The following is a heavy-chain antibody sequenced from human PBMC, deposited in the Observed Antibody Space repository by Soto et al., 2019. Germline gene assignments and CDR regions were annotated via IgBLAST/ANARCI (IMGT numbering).Heavy chain of an antibody. D-gene: IGHD2-15*01. CDR3: ARVIIGGPVVTDRGAFDY. J-gene: IGHJ4*02. V-gene: IGHV1-69*10. Sequence: SVKVSCKASGCTFTSYGISWVREAPGQGLEWMGGSIPILGKTHFAQKIQGRVTITADESTSTAYMELTSLKAEDTAMYYCARVIIGGPVVTDRGAFDYWGQGTLVTLSS. CDR2: SIPILGKT. CDR1: GCTFTSYG.